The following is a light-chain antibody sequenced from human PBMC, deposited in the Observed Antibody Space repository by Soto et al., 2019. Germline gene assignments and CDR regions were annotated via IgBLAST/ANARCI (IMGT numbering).Light chain of an antibody. Sequence: EIVMTQSPATMSVSPGERAILSGRASKSVCNTLASYQQKTGQYPRHLSYGASTLATGIPARVSGSGSGTEFTLSISSLQYVEVASYYCHQFYNWPHLTFGGGTKVEIK. V-gene: IGKV3-15*01. CDR2: GAS. CDR3: HQFYNWPHLT. J-gene: IGKJ4*01. CDR1: KSVCNT.